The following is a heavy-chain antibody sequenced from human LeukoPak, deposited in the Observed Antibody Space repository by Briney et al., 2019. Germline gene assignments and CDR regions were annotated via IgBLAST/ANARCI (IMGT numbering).Heavy chain of an antibody. CDR1: GGTFSSYA. V-gene: IGHV1-69*05. J-gene: IGHJ3*02. CDR3: AREALDAFDI. CDR2: IIPIFGTA. Sequence: SVKVSCKASGGTFSSYAISWVRQAPGRGLEWMGGIIPIFGTANYAQKFQGRVTMTRDTSTSTVYMELSSLRSEDTAVYYCAREALDAFDIWGQGTMVTVSS.